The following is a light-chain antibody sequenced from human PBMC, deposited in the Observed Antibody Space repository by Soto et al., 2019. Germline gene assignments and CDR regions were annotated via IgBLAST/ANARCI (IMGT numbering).Light chain of an antibody. V-gene: IGKV3-20*01. CDR3: QHYGSSLLT. J-gene: IGKJ4*01. CDR1: QSVSSSY. CDR2: SAS. Sequence: EIVLTQSPGTLSLPPGERATLSCRASQSVSSSYLAWYQQRPGQAPRLLIYSASSRATGIPDRFSGSGSGTDFTLTISRLEPEDFVVYFCQHYGSSLLTFGGGTKVEIK.